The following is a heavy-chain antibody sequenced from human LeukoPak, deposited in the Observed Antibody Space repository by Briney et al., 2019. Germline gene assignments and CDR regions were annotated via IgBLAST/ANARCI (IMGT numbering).Heavy chain of an antibody. CDR2: VKTKGDGGAA. CDR3: TTDRMIYATNWAVSWFDP. V-gene: IGHV3-15*01. CDR1: GITFTNAW. Sequence: PGGSLRLSCAASGITFTNAWLTWVRQAPGKGLEGVGRVKTKGDGGAADYAAPVKGRFTISRDDSTKTLYLQMNSLKTEDTAVYYCTTDRMIYATNWAVSWFDPWGQGTLVTVSS. J-gene: IGHJ5*02. D-gene: IGHD2-8*01.